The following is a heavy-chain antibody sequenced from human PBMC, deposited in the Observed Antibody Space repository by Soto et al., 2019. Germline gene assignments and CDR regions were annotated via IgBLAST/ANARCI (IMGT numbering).Heavy chain of an antibody. J-gene: IGHJ4*02. CDR1: GFSISSGYY. Sequence: SETLSLTCGVSGFSISSGYYWGWVRQPPGKGLEWIGTIYHGGSTFYNPSLKSRVTISVDTSKNQFSLKLSSVTAADTALYYCARFDRSGWTPNFFDYWGQGTLVTVSS. CDR3: ARFDRSGWTPNFFDY. D-gene: IGHD6-19*01. V-gene: IGHV4-38-2*01. CDR2: IYHGGST.